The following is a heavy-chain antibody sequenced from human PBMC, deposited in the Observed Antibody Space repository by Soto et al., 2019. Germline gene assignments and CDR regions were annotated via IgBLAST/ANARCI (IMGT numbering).Heavy chain of an antibody. J-gene: IGHJ6*03. CDR3: ARGGTGSSSWYYYMDV. CDR1: GFTFSSYW. CDR2: IKQDGSEK. D-gene: IGHD6-13*01. Sequence: PGGSLRLSCAASGFTFSSYWMSWVRQAPGKGLEWVANIKQDGSEKYYVDSVKGRFTISRDNAKNSLYLQMNSLRAEDTAVYYCARGGTGSSSWYYYMDVWGKGTTVTVSS. V-gene: IGHV3-7*01.